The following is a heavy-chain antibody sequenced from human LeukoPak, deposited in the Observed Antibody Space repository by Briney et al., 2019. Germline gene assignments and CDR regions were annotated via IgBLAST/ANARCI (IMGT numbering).Heavy chain of an antibody. CDR3: ARSDFWSGYQAYDY. D-gene: IGHD3-3*01. J-gene: IGHJ4*02. V-gene: IGHV3-21*01. Sequence: GGSLRPSCAASGFTFSSYSMDWVRQAPGKGLEWVSSISSSSSYIYYADSVKGRFTISRDNAKNSLYLQMNSLRAEDTAVYYCARSDFWSGYQAYDYWGQGTLVTVSS. CDR1: GFTFSSYS. CDR2: ISSSSSYI.